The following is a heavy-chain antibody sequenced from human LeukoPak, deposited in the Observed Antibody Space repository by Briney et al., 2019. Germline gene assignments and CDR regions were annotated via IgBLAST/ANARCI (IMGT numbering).Heavy chain of an antibody. Sequence: PSQTLSLTCTVSGGSLSSGSYYCSWIRQPAGKGLEWIGRIYSSGSTNYNPSLKSRVTISVDTSKNQFSLELSSVTAADTAVYYCARVYYDFWSGLDSWGQGTLVTVSS. CDR3: ARVYYDFWSGLDS. D-gene: IGHD3-3*01. CDR1: GGSLSSGSYY. CDR2: IYSSGST. V-gene: IGHV4-61*02. J-gene: IGHJ4*02.